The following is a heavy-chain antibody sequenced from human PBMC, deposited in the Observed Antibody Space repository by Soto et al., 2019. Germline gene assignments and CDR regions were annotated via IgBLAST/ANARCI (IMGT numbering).Heavy chain of an antibody. CDR3: ARVNDFWSGYYYYGMDV. D-gene: IGHD3-3*01. V-gene: IGHV1-2*02. CDR1: GYTFTGYY. CDR2: INPSSGGT. J-gene: IGHJ6*02. Sequence: ASVKVSCKASGYTFTGYYMHWVRQAPGQGLEWMGWINPSSGGTNYAQKFQGRVTMTRDTSISTAYMELSRLRSDDTAVYYCARVNDFWSGYYYYGMDVWGQGTTVTVSS.